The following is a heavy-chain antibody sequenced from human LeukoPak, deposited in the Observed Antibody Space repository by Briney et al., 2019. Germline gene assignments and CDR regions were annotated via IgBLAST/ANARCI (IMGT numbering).Heavy chain of an antibody. Sequence: SQTLSLTCTVSGGSISSDSYYWSWIRQPAGKGLEWIGRIFTSGSTTYNPSLMSRVTISVDTSKSQFSLKLSSVTAADTAVYYCARTPWYSSGWCGSDYWGQGTLVTVSS. CDR2: IFTSGST. J-gene: IGHJ4*02. D-gene: IGHD6-19*01. CDR3: ARTPWYSSGWCGSDY. V-gene: IGHV4-61*02. CDR1: GGSISSDSYY.